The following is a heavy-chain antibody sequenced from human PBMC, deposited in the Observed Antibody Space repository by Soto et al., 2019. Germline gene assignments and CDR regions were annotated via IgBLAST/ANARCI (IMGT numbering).Heavy chain of an antibody. CDR2: FIPIFGTA. J-gene: IGHJ4*02. CDR1: VGTFSSYA. D-gene: IGHD6-6*01. Sequence: QVQLVQSGAEVKKPGSSVKVSCKASVGTFSSYAISWLRQAPGQGLEWMGGFIPIFGTANYAQKFQGRVTIAADEATSTAYMELRSLRSEDTAVYYCARDGEYSSSMVAFDYWGQGTLVTVSS. V-gene: IGHV1-69*01. CDR3: ARDGEYSSSMVAFDY.